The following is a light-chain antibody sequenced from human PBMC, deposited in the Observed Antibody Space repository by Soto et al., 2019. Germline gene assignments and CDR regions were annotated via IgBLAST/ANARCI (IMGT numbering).Light chain of an antibody. CDR2: EVS. J-gene: IGLJ1*01. CDR1: SSDVGAYNY. V-gene: IGLV2-14*01. CDR3: SSKRTTASIV. Sequence: QSVLTQPASVSGSPGQTITISCTGTSSDVGAYNYVSWYQQHPGKAPKLMIYEVSNRPSGVSDRFSGSKSGNTASLTISGLQAADEADYYCSSKRTTASIVFGTGTKGTVL.